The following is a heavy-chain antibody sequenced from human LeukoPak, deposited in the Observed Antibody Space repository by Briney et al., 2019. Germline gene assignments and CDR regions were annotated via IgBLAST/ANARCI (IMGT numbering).Heavy chain of an antibody. Sequence: SETLSLTCNVSGGSISSSSDYWGWIRQPPGKGLEWIGTISYSGNTYYSPSLKSRVTISVDTSKNQFSLKLNSVTAADTAVYHCARHWFHCSIAGCYYDSWGQGTLVTVSS. CDR2: ISYSGNT. D-gene: IGHD2-2*01. V-gene: IGHV4-39*01. CDR3: ARHWFHCSIAGCYYDS. CDR1: GGSISSSSDY. J-gene: IGHJ4*02.